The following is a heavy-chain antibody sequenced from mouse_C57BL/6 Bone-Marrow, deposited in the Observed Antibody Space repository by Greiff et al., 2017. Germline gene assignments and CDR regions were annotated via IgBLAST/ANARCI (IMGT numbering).Heavy chain of an antibody. CDR1: GFTFSDYG. J-gene: IGHJ2*01. D-gene: IGHD1-1*01. V-gene: IGHV5-17*01. CDR3: ARAYYGSSYGDFDY. Sequence: EVQRVESGGGLVKPGGSLKLSCAASGFTFSDYGMHWVRQAPEKGLEWVAYISSGSSTIYYADTVKGRFTISRDNAKNTLFLQMTSLRSEDTAMYYCARAYYGSSYGDFDYWGQGTTLTVSS. CDR2: ISSGSSTI.